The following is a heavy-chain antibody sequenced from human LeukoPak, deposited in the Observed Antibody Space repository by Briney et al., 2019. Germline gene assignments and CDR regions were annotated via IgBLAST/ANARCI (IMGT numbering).Heavy chain of an antibody. Sequence: SETLSLTCTVSGGSISSSSYYWGWIRQPPGKGLEWIGSIYYSGSTYYNPSLKSRVTISVDTSKNQFSLKLSSVTAADTAVYYCADVYSSGWYRAEYLQHWGQGTLVTVSS. D-gene: IGHD6-19*01. J-gene: IGHJ1*01. CDR3: ADVYSSGWYRAEYLQH. CDR1: GGSISSSSYY. V-gene: IGHV4-39*01. CDR2: IYYSGST.